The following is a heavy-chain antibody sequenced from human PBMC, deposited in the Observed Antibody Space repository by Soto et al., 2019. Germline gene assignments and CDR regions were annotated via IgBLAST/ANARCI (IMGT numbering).Heavy chain of an antibody. CDR1: GYTFIGHY. V-gene: IGHV1-2*02. D-gene: IGHD1-7*01. J-gene: IGHJ6*02. CDR2: TNPSSGAT. Sequence: QVQLVQSGAEVKKPGASVKVSCKASGYTFIGHYLHWVRQAPGQGLEWLGWTNPSSGATNFAQKFQGRVTMTRDTSISTAYLELSRLRSDDTAGYYCAREAGTTGNSYFGMDVWGQGTTVTVSS. CDR3: AREAGTTGNSYFGMDV.